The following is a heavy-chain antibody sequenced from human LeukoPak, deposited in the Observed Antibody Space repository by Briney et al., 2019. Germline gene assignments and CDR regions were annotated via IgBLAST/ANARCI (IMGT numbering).Heavy chain of an antibody. CDR3: ARDRLYDSSGFYYFDY. CDR1: GYTFTSYY. V-gene: IGHV1-46*01. D-gene: IGHD3-22*01. CDR2: INPSGGST. Sequence: GASVKVSCKASGYTFTSYYMHWVRQAPGQGLEWMGIINPSGGSTSYAQKSQGRVTMTRDMSTSTVYMELSSLRSEDTAVYYCARDRLYDSSGFYYFDYWGQGTLVTVSS. J-gene: IGHJ4*02.